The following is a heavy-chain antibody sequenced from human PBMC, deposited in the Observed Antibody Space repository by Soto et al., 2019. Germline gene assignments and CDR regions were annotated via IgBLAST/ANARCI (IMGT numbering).Heavy chain of an antibody. Sequence: QVQLVQSGAEVKKPGASVKVSCKASGYTFNSYGISWLRQAPGQGLEWMGWISAYDGDTKYAQKFQGRVTMTTDTSTSTATMEVRSLSSDDTAVYYCARSSGTSYIWFDPWGQGTLVTVSS. CDR2: ISAYDGDT. CDR3: ARSSGTSYIWFDP. V-gene: IGHV1-18*01. J-gene: IGHJ5*02. D-gene: IGHD1-26*01. CDR1: GYTFNSYG.